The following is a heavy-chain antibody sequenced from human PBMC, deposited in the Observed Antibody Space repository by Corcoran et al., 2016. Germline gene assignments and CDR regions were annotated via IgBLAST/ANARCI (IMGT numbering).Heavy chain of an antibody. D-gene: IGHD4-4*01. CDR2: INHSGST. CDR1: GGSFSGYY. Sequence: QVQLQQWGAGLLKPSETLSLTCAVYGGSFSGYYWSWIRQPPGKGLEWIGEINHSGSTNYNPSLKSRVTISVDTSKNQFSLKLSSVTAADTAVYYCARGLQRTYYYYGMDVWGQGTTVTVSS. CDR3: ARGLQRTYYYYGMDV. V-gene: IGHV4-34*01. J-gene: IGHJ6*02.